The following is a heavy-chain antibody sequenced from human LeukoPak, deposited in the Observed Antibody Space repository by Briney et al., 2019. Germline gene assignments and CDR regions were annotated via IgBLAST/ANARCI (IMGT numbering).Heavy chain of an antibody. V-gene: IGHV1-2*02. CDR1: GYTFTGYY. CDR2: INPNSGGT. D-gene: IGHD3-22*01. Sequence: ASVKVSCKASGYTFTGYYMHWVRQAPGQGLEWMGWINPNSGGTNYAQKFQGRVTMTRDTSTSTVYMELSSLRSEDTAVYYCARSYYYDSSGPTDYWGQGTLVTVSS. J-gene: IGHJ4*02. CDR3: ARSYYYDSSGPTDY.